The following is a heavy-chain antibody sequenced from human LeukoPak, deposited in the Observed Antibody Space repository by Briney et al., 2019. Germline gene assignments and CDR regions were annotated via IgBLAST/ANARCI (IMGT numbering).Heavy chain of an antibody. D-gene: IGHD3-10*01. J-gene: IGHJ3*02. CDR2: ISSSPTTT. CDR1: GFTFSSYG. Sequence: PGGSLRLSCVASGFTFSSYGMSWLRQPPGKGLEWVSYISSSPTTTYYADSVKGRFTISRDNAKNSLYLQMNSLRDEDTAVYYCARRGAYGSGTYYNAFDIWGQGTVVTVSS. CDR3: ARRGAYGSGTYYNAFDI. V-gene: IGHV3-48*02.